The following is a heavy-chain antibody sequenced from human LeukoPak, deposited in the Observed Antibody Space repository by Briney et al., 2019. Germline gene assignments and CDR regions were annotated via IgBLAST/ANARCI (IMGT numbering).Heavy chain of an antibody. D-gene: IGHD1-26*01. Sequence: SEALSVTCMVPVDSISIYYGSCVRQPPQEGLWWVGYIYYSGSTNYNHTLKSRVTISADTSKNQSSLKLRSVTAADTAVYYCARGHEGSGSYYSLFDYWGQGTLVTVSS. CDR2: IYYSGST. CDR1: VDSISIYY. CDR3: ARGHEGSGSYYSLFDY. V-gene: IGHV4-59*01. J-gene: IGHJ4*02.